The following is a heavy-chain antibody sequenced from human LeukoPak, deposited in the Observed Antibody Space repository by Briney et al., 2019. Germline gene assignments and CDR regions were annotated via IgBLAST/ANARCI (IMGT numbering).Heavy chain of an antibody. Sequence: TLSLTCTVSGGSISSGVYYWSWIRQPPGKGLEWIGYIYYSGSTYYNPSLKSRVTISVDTSKNQFSLKLSSVTAADTAVYYCASCSGGSCYVMVYWGQGTLVTVSS. CDR1: GGSISSGVYY. D-gene: IGHD2-15*01. V-gene: IGHV4-30-4*08. CDR3: ASCSGGSCYVMVY. CDR2: IYYSGST. J-gene: IGHJ4*02.